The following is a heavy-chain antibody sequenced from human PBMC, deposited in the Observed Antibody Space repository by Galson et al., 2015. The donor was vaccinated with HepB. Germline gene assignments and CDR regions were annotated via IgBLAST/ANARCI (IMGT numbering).Heavy chain of an antibody. CDR2: IIPSFGTA. CDR3: ARLSGYDQVGFDY. D-gene: IGHD5-12*01. Sequence: SVKVSCTASGVTFSSYAISWVRQAPGQGLEWMGGIIPSFGTANYAQKFQGRVTITADESTSTAYMELSSLRSEDMAVYYCARLSGYDQVGFDYWGQGTLVTVSS. CDR1: GVTFSSYA. V-gene: IGHV1-69*13. J-gene: IGHJ4*02.